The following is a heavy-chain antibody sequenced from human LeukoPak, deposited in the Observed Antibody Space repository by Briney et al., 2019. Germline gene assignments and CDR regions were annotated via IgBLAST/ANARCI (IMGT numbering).Heavy chain of an antibody. CDR3: ASSGSYRFGY. V-gene: IGHV3-48*02. Sequence: QAGGSLRLSCAASGFTFSRYTMNWVRQAAGKGREWVSHISTSGSAMYYADSVKGRFTISRDNAKDSLYLQMNSLRDEDTAVYYCASSGSYRFGYWGQGTLVTVSS. D-gene: IGHD1-26*01. CDR2: ISTSGSAM. CDR1: GFTFSRYT. J-gene: IGHJ4*02.